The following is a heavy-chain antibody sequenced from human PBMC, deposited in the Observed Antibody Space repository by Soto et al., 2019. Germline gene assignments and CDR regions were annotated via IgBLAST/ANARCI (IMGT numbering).Heavy chain of an antibody. CDR2: INPSGGST. CDR3: ARDGGPSCIAARYYYGMDD. V-gene: IGHV1-46*01. Sequence: QVQLVQSGAEVKKPGASVKVSCKASGYTFTSYYMHWVRQAPGQGLEWMGIINPSGGSTSYAQKFQGRVTMTRDTSTSTVYVEVSSLRSEDTGVYYCARDGGPSCIAARYYYGMDDWGQGTTVTVSS. D-gene: IGHD6-6*01. J-gene: IGHJ6*02. CDR1: GYTFTSYY.